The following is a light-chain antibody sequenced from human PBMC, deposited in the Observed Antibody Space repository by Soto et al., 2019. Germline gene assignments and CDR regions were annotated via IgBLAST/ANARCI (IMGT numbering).Light chain of an antibody. V-gene: IGLV1-44*01. Sequence: QSVLTQPPSASGTPGQRVTISCSGSSSNIGSNNVNWYQQLPGTAPKLLIYSNNQRPSGVPARFSGSMSGTSASLAISGLQSEDESDYYCAAWDDSLNGQVFGTGTKVTVL. J-gene: IGLJ1*01. CDR3: AAWDDSLNGQV. CDR1: SSNIGSNN. CDR2: SNN.